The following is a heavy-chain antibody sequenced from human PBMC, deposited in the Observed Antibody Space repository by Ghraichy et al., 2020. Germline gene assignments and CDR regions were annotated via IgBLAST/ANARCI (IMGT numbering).Heavy chain of an antibody. D-gene: IGHD1-26*01. V-gene: IGHV4-59*01. CDR1: GASISDYY. J-gene: IGHJ3*02. CDR2: GHYNGRT. CDR3: AKWDEGRRAFEM. Sequence: SETLSLTCAVSGASISDYYWNWIRQPPGKGLEWIGFGHYNGRTLYNPSLKSRVTTSVDTSKNQFSLKMTSVTATDTAVYFCAKWDEGRRAFEMWGQGTMVTVSS.